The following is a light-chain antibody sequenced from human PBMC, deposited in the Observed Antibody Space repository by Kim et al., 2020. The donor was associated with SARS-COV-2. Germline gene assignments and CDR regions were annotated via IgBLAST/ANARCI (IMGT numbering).Light chain of an antibody. V-gene: IGKV1-33*01. CDR1: ISNN. Sequence: ISNNLKWYQQKSGEGAKLLIYDASSLYTGVPSKFSGRGSGTDFTFTINNLEPEDTAAYFCQHYYVFPYTFGQGTKLEI. CDR3: QHYYVFPYT. J-gene: IGKJ2*01. CDR2: DAS.